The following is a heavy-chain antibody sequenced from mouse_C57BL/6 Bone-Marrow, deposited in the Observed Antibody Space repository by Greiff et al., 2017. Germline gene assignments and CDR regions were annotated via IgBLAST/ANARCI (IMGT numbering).Heavy chain of an antibody. V-gene: IGHV1-5*01. D-gene: IGHD4-1*01. CDR2: IYPGNSDT. J-gene: IGHJ2*01. Sequence: VQLQQSGTVLARPGASVKMSCKTSGYTFTSYWMHWVKQRPGQGLEWIGAIYPGNSDTSYKQKFKGKAKLTALTAASTAYMELSTLTNEDAAVYYCTVSTGTRFDYWGQGTTLTVSS. CDR3: TVSTGTRFDY. CDR1: GYTFTSYW.